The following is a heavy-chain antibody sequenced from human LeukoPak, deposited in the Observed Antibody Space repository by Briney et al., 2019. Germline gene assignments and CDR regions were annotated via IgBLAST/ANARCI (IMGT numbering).Heavy chain of an antibody. Sequence: PGRSLRLSCAASGFTFSNYGMHWVRQAPGKGLEWVALISYDGSNKYYADSVQGRFTISRDNSKNTLYLQMNSLRAEDTAVYYCAKTVNYYDSRRLDYWGQGTLVTVSS. J-gene: IGHJ4*02. CDR3: AKTVNYYDSRRLDY. CDR1: GFTFSNYG. D-gene: IGHD3-22*01. CDR2: ISYDGSNK. V-gene: IGHV3-30*18.